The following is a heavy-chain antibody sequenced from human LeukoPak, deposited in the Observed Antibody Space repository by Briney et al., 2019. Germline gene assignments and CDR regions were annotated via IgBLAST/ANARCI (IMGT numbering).Heavy chain of an antibody. V-gene: IGHV1-46*01. J-gene: IGHJ4*02. D-gene: IGHD5-18*01. Sequence: GASVKVSCKASGYTFTSYYMHWARQAPGQGLEWMGLIITSAGSTTYAQNFQGRVTLTRDTSTSTVYMEMSSLRSEDTAVYYCARVEGLTATVTDWGQGTLVTVSS. CDR3: ARVEGLTATVTD. CDR2: IITSAGST. CDR1: GYTFTSYY.